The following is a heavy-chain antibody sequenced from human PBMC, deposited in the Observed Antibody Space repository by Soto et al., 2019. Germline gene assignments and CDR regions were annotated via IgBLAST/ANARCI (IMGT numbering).Heavy chain of an antibody. D-gene: IGHD6-19*01. V-gene: IGHV4-31*11. Sequence: QVQLQESGPGLVIPSQTLTLTCAVSGASIDNNGYSWTWIRQHPGKGLELIGTNNNRGDTYYNPSLNRRLTISLDTSHNHFYLRLNAVTAADTATYYCARGGSGWKALNWFDPWGQGIMVTVSS. CDR2: NNNRGDT. J-gene: IGHJ5*02. CDR3: ARGGSGWKALNWFDP. CDR1: GASIDNNGYS.